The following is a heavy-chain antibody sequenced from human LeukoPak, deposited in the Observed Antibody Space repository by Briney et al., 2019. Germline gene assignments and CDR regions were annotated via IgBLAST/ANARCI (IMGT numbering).Heavy chain of an antibody. V-gene: IGHV3-23*01. Sequence: PGGSLRLSCAASGFSFSSYAVSWVRQAPGRGLEWVSGISDGGSRTYYADSVKGRFTISRDVSKNTLYLQMNSLRAEDTAVYYCAKVQLGIGVDYWGQGTLVTVSS. CDR3: AKVQLGIGVDY. D-gene: IGHD7-27*01. CDR2: ISDGGSRT. CDR1: GFSFSSYA. J-gene: IGHJ4*02.